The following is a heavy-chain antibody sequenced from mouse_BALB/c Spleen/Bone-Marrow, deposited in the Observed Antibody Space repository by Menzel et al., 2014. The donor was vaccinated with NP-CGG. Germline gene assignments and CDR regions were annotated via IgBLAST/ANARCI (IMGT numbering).Heavy chain of an antibody. CDR3: TREDYGAY. J-gene: IGHJ3*01. D-gene: IGHD2-4*01. CDR2: ISNGGGST. Sequence: VQRVESGGGLVQPGGSLKLSCAASGFTFTSYTMSWVRQTPEKRLEWVAYISNGGGSTYYPDTVKGRFTISRDNAKNTLYLQMSSLKSEDTAIYYCTREDYGAYWGQGTLVTVSA. V-gene: IGHV5-12-2*01. CDR1: GFTFTSYT.